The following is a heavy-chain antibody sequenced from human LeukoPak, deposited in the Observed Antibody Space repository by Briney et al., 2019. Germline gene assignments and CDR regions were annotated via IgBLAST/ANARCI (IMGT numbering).Heavy chain of an antibody. CDR1: GGSFSGYY. V-gene: IGHV4-34*01. CDR2: INHSGST. D-gene: IGHD3-3*01. Sequence: SETLSLTCAVYGGSFSGYYWSWLRQPPGKGLEWIGEINHSGSTNYNPSLKSRVTISVDTSKNQFSLKLSSVTAADPAVYYCARAEWSGYFNWFDPWGQGTLVTVSS. J-gene: IGHJ5*02. CDR3: ARAEWSGYFNWFDP.